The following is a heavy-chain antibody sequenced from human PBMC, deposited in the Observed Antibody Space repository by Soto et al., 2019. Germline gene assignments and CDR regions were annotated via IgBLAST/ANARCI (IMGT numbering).Heavy chain of an antibody. CDR1: GFTFSSYS. J-gene: IGHJ2*01. CDR2: ISSSSSTI. V-gene: IGHV3-48*02. CDR3: ARFFGNYYDSRYFDL. D-gene: IGHD3-22*01. Sequence: GESLKISCAASGFTFSSYSMNWVRQAPGKGLEWVSYISSSSSTIYYADSVKGRFTISRDNAKNSLYLQMNSLRDEDTAVYYCARFFGNYYDSRYFDLWGRGTLVTVSS.